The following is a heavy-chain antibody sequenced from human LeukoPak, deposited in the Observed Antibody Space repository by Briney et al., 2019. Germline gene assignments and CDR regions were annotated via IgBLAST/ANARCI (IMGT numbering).Heavy chain of an antibody. J-gene: IGHJ4*02. CDR1: GGSISSNTYY. CDR3: AGNEGAYGPYSYYFDS. D-gene: IGHD2-15*01. Sequence: SETLSLTCTVSGGSISSNTYYWSWIRQPAGKGLEWIGRIYRSGNTTYTPSLKSRLTISIDTSKNQFSLKLTSVTTADTAVYYCAGNEGAYGPYSYYFDSWGQGTLVTVSS. V-gene: IGHV4-61*02. CDR2: IYRSGNT.